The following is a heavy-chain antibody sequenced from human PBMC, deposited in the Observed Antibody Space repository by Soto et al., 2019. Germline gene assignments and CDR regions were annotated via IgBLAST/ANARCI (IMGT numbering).Heavy chain of an antibody. CDR2: IKSKAGGETT. V-gene: IGHV3-15*01. CDR3: TADVPESSAYPFDY. CDR1: GFMFNYAW. Sequence: EVQLVESGGGLVKPGGSLRLSCAASGFMFNYAWMSWVRQAPGKGLEWVGLIKSKAGGETTEYAAPVKGRFTISRDDSKNTLYLQMNSLNTEDTAVYYCTADVPESSAYPFDYWGQGTLVTVSS. J-gene: IGHJ4*02. D-gene: IGHD5-12*01.